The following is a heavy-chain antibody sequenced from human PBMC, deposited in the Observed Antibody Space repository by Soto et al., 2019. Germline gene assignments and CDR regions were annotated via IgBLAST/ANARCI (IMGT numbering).Heavy chain of an antibody. CDR3: ARFWDS. CDR1: LCIVGNVN. D-gene: IGHD3-3*01. CDR2: ISSSSSTI. J-gene: IGHJ4*02. V-gene: IGHV3-48*02. Sequence: LASASSLCIVGNVNMNWVRQAPGKGLEWVSYISSSSSTIYYADSVKGRFTISRDNAKNSLYLQMNSLRDEDTAVYYCARFWDSWGQGTLVTVSS.